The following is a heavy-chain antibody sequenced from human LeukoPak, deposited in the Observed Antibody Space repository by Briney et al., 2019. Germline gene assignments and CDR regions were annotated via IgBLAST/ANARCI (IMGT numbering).Heavy chain of an antibody. CDR2: IRSAVDTT. J-gene: IGHJ4*02. CDR1: GFTMSNYG. CDR3: ARQHCSGGDCYFFD. Sequence: GGSLRLSCAASGFTMSNYGVSWVRQAPGKGLEWVSGIRSAVDTTHYADSVKGRFIISRDNSKNTLYLQLNSLRAEDTAVYYCARQHCSGGDCYFFDWGQGTLVTVSS. V-gene: IGHV3-23*01. D-gene: IGHD2-15*01.